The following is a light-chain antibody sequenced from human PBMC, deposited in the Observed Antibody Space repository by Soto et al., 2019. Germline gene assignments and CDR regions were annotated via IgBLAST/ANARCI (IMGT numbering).Light chain of an antibody. Sequence: EIVMTQSPATLSVSPGERATLSCRASQSVGSDLAWYQQKPGQAPRLVXYGASSRATGIPDRFSGSGSGTDFTLTISRLEPEDFAVYYCQQYGSSPPITFGQGTRLEIK. V-gene: IGKV3-20*01. J-gene: IGKJ5*01. CDR1: QSVGSD. CDR3: QQYGSSPPIT. CDR2: GAS.